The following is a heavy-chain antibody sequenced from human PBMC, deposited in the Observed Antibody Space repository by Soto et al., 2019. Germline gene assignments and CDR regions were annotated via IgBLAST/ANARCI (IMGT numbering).Heavy chain of an antibody. Sequence: ASVKVSCKASGYTLTSYGISWVRQAPGQGLEWMGWISAYNGNTNYAQKLQGRVTMTTDTSTSTAYMELRSLRSDDTAVYYCARVGVGYYDSSGYYLFDYWGQGTLVTVSS. CDR1: GYTLTSYG. CDR2: ISAYNGNT. V-gene: IGHV1-18*04. J-gene: IGHJ4*02. D-gene: IGHD3-22*01. CDR3: ARVGVGYYDSSGYYLFDY.